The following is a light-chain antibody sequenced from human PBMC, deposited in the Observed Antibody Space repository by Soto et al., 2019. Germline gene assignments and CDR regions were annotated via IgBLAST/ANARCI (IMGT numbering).Light chain of an antibody. Sequence: QSALTQPASVSGSPGQSITMSCTGTSSDVGGYNYVSWYQHHPGKAPKVMIYEVSNRPSGVSNRFSGSKSGNTASLTISGLQAEDEADYYCSSYTSSSVYVFGTGTKLTVL. CDR2: EVS. J-gene: IGLJ1*01. V-gene: IGLV2-14*01. CDR1: SSDVGGYNY. CDR3: SSYTSSSVYV.